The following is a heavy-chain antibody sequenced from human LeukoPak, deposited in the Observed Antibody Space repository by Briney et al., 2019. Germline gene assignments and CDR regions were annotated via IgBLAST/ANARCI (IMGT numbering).Heavy chain of an antibody. CDR3: ARDRLWGSERVDY. CDR2: IYYSGST. V-gene: IGHV4-59*01. D-gene: IGHD3-16*01. CDR1: GGSISSYY. J-gene: IGHJ4*02. Sequence: PSETLSLTCTVSGGSISSYYWSWIRQPPGKGLEWIGYIYYSGSTNYNPSLKSRVTISVDTSKNQFSLKLSSVTAADTAVYYCARDRLWGSERVDYWGQGTLVTVSS.